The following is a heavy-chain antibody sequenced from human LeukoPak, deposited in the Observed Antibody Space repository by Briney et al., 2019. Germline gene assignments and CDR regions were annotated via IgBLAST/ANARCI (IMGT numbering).Heavy chain of an antibody. CDR1: GFTFSSYA. V-gene: IGHV3-23*01. J-gene: IGHJ4*02. D-gene: IGHD3-22*01. Sequence: GGSLRLSCAASGFTFSSYAMSWVRQAPGKGLEWVSAISGSGGSIYYADSVKGRFTISRDNSKNTLYLQMNSLRAEDTAVYYCAKVPRDSSGYYYDYWGQGTLVTVSS. CDR2: ISGSGGSI. CDR3: AKVPRDSSGYYYDY.